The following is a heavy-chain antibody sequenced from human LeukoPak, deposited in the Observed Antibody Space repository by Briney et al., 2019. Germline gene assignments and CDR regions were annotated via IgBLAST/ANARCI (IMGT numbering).Heavy chain of an antibody. V-gene: IGHV3-48*02. CDR2: ISGSSSTI. D-gene: IGHD5-18*01. CDR3: AREPRTYSHALYI. J-gene: IGHJ3*02. Sequence: GGSLRLSCAASGFTFSSYSLNWVRQAPGKGLQWVSYISGSSSTILYADSVKRRYTISRDNAKNSLHLQMNSLRDEDTAVYYWAREPRTYSHALYIWGQGTMVTVSS. CDR1: GFTFSSYS.